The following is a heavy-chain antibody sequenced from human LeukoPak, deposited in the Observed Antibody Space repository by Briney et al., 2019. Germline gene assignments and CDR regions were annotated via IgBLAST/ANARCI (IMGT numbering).Heavy chain of an antibody. D-gene: IGHD3-16*01. CDR2: ISASGRST. CDR1: GFTFSSYS. J-gene: IGHJ4*02. V-gene: IGHV3-48*04. Sequence: PGGSLRLSCAASGFTFSSYSMNWVRQAPGKGLEWVSYISASGRSTYYADSVKGRFTIFRDNAKNSLYLQMNVLRAEDTAIYYCARAKQDYVWNSFYFDYWGQGTLVTVSS. CDR3: ARAKQDYVWNSFYFDY.